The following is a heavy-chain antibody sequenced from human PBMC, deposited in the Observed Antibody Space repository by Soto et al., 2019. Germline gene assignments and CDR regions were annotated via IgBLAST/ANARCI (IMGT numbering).Heavy chain of an antibody. CDR3: VRRSGRQTPVYFYGWFGP. J-gene: IGHJ5*02. V-gene: IGHV4-59*12. D-gene: IGHD3-10*01. CDR2: IYHTGST. Sequence: QVQLQESGPGLVNPSETLSLTCTVSGDSINPYYWGWIRQPPGKGLELIAYIYHTGSTSYNPSLTCRVTISVDTSKTQFSLTLNSVTAADSAIYYCVRRSGRQTPVYFYGWFGPWGQGTLVTVSS. CDR1: GDSINPYY.